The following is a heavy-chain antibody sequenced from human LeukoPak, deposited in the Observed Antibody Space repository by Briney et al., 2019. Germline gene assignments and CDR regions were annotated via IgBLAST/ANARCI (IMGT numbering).Heavy chain of an antibody. D-gene: IGHD3-10*01. J-gene: IGHJ4*02. CDR3: GTLYFGAGSYYFDY. CDR2: ISGSGGST. V-gene: IGHV3-23*01. Sequence: GGSLRLSCAASGFTFSYYAMSWVRQAPGKGLEWVSAISGSGGSTYYADSVKGRFTISRDNSKNTLYLQMNSLRAEDTALYYCGTLYFGAGSYYFDYWGQGTLVTVSS. CDR1: GFTFSYYA.